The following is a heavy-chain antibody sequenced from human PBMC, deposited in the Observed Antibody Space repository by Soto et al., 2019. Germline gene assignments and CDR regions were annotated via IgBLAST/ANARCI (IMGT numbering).Heavy chain of an antibody. Sequence: GGSLRLSCAASGFTFSSYAMSWVRQAPGKGLEWVSAISGSGGSTYYADSVKGRFTISRDNSKNTLYLQMNSLRAEDTAVYYCRYYDFWSGYYTGWYFDLWGRGTLVTVSS. CDR3: RYYDFWSGYYTGWYFDL. J-gene: IGHJ2*01. CDR1: GFTFSSYA. CDR2: ISGSGGST. D-gene: IGHD3-3*01. V-gene: IGHV3-23*01.